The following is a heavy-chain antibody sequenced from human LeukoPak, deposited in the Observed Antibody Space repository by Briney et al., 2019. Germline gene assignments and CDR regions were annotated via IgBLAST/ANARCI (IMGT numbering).Heavy chain of an antibody. J-gene: IGHJ5*02. CDR3: ARLKGIAAAGGGWFDP. V-gene: IGHV5-51*01. CDR2: IYPGDSDT. D-gene: IGHD6-13*01. CDR1: GYSFTSYW. Sequence: GESLKISCKGSGYSFTSYWIGWVRQMPGKGLEWMGIIYPGDSDTRYSPSFQGQVTISADKSISTAYLQWSSLKASDTAMYYCARLKGIAAAGGGWFDPWGQGTLVTISS.